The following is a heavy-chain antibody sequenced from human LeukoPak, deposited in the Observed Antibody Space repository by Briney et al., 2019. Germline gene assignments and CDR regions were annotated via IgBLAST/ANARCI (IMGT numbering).Heavy chain of an antibody. CDR2: IYTSGST. Sequence: SQTLSLTCTVSGGSISSGSYYWSWIRQPAGKGLEWIGRIYTSGSTNYNPSLKSRVTISVDTSKNQFSLKLSPVTAADTAVYYCARLSHDSSGYYWEDYFDYWGQGTLVTVSS. V-gene: IGHV4-61*02. J-gene: IGHJ4*02. CDR3: ARLSHDSSGYYWEDYFDY. D-gene: IGHD3-22*01. CDR1: GGSISSGSYY.